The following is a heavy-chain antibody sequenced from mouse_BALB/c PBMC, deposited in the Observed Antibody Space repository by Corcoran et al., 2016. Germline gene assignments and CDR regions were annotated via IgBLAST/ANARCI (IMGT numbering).Heavy chain of an antibody. D-gene: IGHD1-1*01. J-gene: IGHJ3*01. CDR1: GYTFTSYV. CDR2: INPYNDGT. Sequence: EVQLQQSGPELVKPAASVKMSCKASGYTFTSYVMHWVKQKPGQGLEWIGYINPYNDGTKYNEKFKGKATLTSDKSSSTAYMELSSLTSEDSAVYYCARITTVVEDWFAYWGQGTLVTVSA. V-gene: IGHV1S136*01. CDR3: ARITTVVEDWFAY.